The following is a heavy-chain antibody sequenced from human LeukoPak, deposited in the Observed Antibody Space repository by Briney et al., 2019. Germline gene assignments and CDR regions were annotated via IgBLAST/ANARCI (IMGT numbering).Heavy chain of an antibody. CDR3: TRHGGNYYDSSGYYPG. CDR1: GFTFSGSA. CDR2: IRSKANSYAT. J-gene: IGHJ4*02. D-gene: IGHD3-22*01. Sequence: GGSLKLSCAASGFTFSGSAMHWVRQASGKGLEWVGRIRSKANSYATAYAASVKGRFTISRDDSKNTAYLQMNSLKTEDTAVYYCTRHGGNYYDSSGYYPGWGQGTLVTVPS. V-gene: IGHV3-73*01.